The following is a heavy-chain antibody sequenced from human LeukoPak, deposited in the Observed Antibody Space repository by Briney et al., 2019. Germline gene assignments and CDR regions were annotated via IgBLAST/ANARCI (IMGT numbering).Heavy chain of an antibody. CDR3: AKFYYDSRGYYLGRYMDV. D-gene: IGHD3-22*01. J-gene: IGHJ6*03. CDR2: ISGSGGST. CDR1: GFTFSSYA. Sequence: GGSLRLSCAASGFTFSSYAMSWVRQAPGKGLEWVSAISGSGGSTYYADSVKGRFTISRDNSKNTLYLQMNSLRAEDTAVYYCAKFYYDSRGYYLGRYMDVWGKGTTVTVSS. V-gene: IGHV3-23*01.